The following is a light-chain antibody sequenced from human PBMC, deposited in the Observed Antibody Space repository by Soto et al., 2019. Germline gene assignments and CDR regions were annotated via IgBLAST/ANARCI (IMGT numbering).Light chain of an antibody. J-gene: IGLJ2*01. CDR1: SSDVGIYNF. CDR2: EGT. V-gene: IGLV2-23*01. CDR3: CLYGGRV. Sequence: QSALTQPASVSGSPGQSITISCTAASSDVGIYNFVFWLQQHPGKVPKLMIYEGTKRPSGVSNRFSGSTSDNTASLTISGLQAEDEADYYCCLYGGRVFGEGTKLTVL.